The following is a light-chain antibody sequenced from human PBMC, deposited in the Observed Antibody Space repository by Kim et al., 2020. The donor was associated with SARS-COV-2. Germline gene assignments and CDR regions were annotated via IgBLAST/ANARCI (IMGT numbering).Light chain of an antibody. CDR3: QVWDSSSEV. CDR1: NIGSKR. CDR2: YDS. J-gene: IGLJ3*02. Sequence: SVAPGKTSRITCGGNNIGSKRVHWYQQKPGQAPVLVIYYDSDRPSGIPERFSGSNSGNTATLTISRVEAGDEADYYCQVWDSSSEVFGGGTKLTVL. V-gene: IGLV3-21*04.